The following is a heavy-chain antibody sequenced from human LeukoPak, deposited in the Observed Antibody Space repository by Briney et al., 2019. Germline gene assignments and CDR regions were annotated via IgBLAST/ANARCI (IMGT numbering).Heavy chain of an antibody. CDR3: AGLARSGSDY. Sequence: SETLSLTCAVYGGSFSGYYWSWIRQPPGKGLEWIGEINHGGSTNYNPSLKSRVTISVDTSKNQFSLKLSSVTAADTAVYYCAGLARSGSDYWGQGTLVTVSS. J-gene: IGHJ4*02. CDR2: INHGGST. CDR1: GGSFSGYY. D-gene: IGHD3-22*01. V-gene: IGHV4-34*01.